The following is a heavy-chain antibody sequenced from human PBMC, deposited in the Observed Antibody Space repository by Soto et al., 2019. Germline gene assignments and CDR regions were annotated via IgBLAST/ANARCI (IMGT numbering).Heavy chain of an antibody. V-gene: IGHV1-18*01. CDR1: GYTFTSYS. Sequence: QVQLVQSGAEVKKPGASVKVSCKASGYTFTSYSISWVRQAPGQGLEWMGWISAYNGNTYHARKLQGRVTMTTATATSTAYMELRSLRSDDTAVYYCARDVGYGLIDYWGQGTLVTVSS. J-gene: IGHJ4*02. CDR2: ISAYNGNT. D-gene: IGHD5-18*01. CDR3: ARDVGYGLIDY.